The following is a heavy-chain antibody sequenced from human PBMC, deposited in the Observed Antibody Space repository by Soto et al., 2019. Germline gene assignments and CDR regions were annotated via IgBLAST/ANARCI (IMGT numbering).Heavy chain of an antibody. V-gene: IGHV1-24*01. CDR3: AAGVTTFDY. CDR2: LDYEEGER. J-gene: IGHJ4*02. Sequence: GASVKVSCKVSGTSLSGLPMHWVLQAPGKGLEWMGSLDYEEGERSFAHRFQGRLTVTEDTSTDTAYMELSSLMSEDTAVYYCAAGVTTFDYWGQGTLVTVSS. CDR1: GTSLSGLP. D-gene: IGHD4-17*01.